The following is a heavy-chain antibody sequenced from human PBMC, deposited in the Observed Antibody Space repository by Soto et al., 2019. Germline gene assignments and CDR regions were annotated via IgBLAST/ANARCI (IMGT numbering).Heavy chain of an antibody. D-gene: IGHD6-13*01. CDR3: ARETSSPFFIAAAGDAFDI. V-gene: IGHV3-30-3*01. J-gene: IGHJ3*02. CDR2: ISYDGSNK. Sequence: GGSLRLSCAASGFTFSSYAMHWVRQAPGKGLEWVAVISYDGSNKYYADSVKGRFTISRDNSKNTLYLQMNSLRAEDTAVYYCARETSSPFFIAAAGDAFDIWGQGTMVTVSS. CDR1: GFTFSSYA.